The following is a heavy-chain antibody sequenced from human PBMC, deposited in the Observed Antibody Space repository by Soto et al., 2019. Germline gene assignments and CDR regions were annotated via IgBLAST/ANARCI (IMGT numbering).Heavy chain of an antibody. V-gene: IGHV4-59*08. CDR3: ARLGAKFDY. Sequence: QVQLQESGPGLVKPSETLSLTCTVSGDSITNLYWSWVRRPPGKGLEWIGYFYYSGSTIYNPSLKSRVTISGDTSKNQFSLRLTSVTAADTAVYYCARLGAKFDYWGQGTLFTVSS. J-gene: IGHJ4*02. CDR1: GDSITNLY. CDR2: FYYSGST.